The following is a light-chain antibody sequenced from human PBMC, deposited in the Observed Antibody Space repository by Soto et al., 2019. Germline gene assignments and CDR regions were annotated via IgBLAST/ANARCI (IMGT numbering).Light chain of an antibody. CDR3: QQYYSTPRT. CDR1: QSILFSSNNKNY. J-gene: IGKJ2*01. V-gene: IGKV4-1*01. CDR2: WSS. Sequence: DIVLTQSPDSLAVSLGERATINCKSSQSILFSSNNKNYLAWYQQKPGQPPKLLIYWSSTRESGVPGRFSGGGSGPDFTLTISSLQAEDVAVYYCQQYYSTPRTFGQGTKLGI.